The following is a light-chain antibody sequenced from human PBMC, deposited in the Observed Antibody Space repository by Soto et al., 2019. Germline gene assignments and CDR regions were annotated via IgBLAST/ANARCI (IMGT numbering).Light chain of an antibody. J-gene: IGLJ3*02. CDR2: TNN. CDR3: AAWDDSLSGRV. V-gene: IGLV1-47*01. Sequence: QSVLTQPPSASGTPGQRVTISCSGSSSNIGSNYVYWYQQLPGTAPKLLIYTNNQRPSGVPDRFSGSKSSTSAALAIGGLRSEAEADYYGAAWDDSLSGRVFGGVTMLTVL. CDR1: SSNIGSNY.